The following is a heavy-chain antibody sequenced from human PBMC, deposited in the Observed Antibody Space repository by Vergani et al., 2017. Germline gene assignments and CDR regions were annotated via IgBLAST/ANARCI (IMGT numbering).Heavy chain of an antibody. D-gene: IGHD6-13*01. V-gene: IGHV4-31*03. CDR3: ARAQIAAAASWGGSMDV. Sequence: QVQLQESGPGLVKPSQTLSLTCTVSGGSISSGGYYWSWIRQHPGKGLEWIGYIYYSGSTYYNPSLKSRVTISVDTSKNPFSLKLSSVTAADTPVYYCARAQIAAAASWGGSMDVWGKGTTVTVSS. CDR1: GGSISSGGYY. J-gene: IGHJ6*03. CDR2: IYYSGST.